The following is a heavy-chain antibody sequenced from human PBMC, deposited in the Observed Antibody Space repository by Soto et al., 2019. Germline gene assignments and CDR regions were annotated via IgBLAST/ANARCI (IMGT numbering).Heavy chain of an antibody. D-gene: IGHD5-12*01. J-gene: IGHJ4*02. CDR3: AREGRDGYNPLDY. CDR2: IYYTGST. CDR1: GGSISGYY. Sequence: LSLTCTVSGGSISGYYWSWIRQPPGKGLEWIGYIYYTGSTNYNPSLKSRVTISVDTSKNQFSLKLSSVTAADTAVYYCAREGRDGYNPLDYWGQGTLVTVSS. V-gene: IGHV4-59*01.